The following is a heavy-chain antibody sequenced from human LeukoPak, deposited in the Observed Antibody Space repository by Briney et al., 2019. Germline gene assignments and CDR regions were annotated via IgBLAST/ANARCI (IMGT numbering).Heavy chain of an antibody. J-gene: IGHJ4*02. CDR3: ARVTYVDDMLYQYFDY. Sequence: SETLSLTCAVPSYSISSGSNWGWIRQSPGKGLEWVGSIFHSGNSYYNPSLKSRLTMSVDTSKNQFSLKLTSVTAADTALYYCARVTYVDDMLYQYFDYWGQGILVTVSS. CDR1: SYSISSGSN. D-gene: IGHD4-17*01. CDR2: IFHSGNS. V-gene: IGHV4-38-2*01.